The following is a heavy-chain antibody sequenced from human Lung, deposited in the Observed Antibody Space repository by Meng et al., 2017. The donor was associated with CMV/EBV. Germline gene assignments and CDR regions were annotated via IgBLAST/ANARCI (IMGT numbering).Heavy chain of an antibody. CDR1: GYTFTSYD. CDR2: MNPNSGNT. J-gene: IGHJ6*02. D-gene: IGHD3-3*01. V-gene: IGHV1-8*01. CDR3: ARCYDFWSGYYSQDHYYYYGMDV. Sequence: ASXXVSXKASGYTFTSYDINWVRQATGQGLEWMGWMNPNSGNTGYAQKFQGRVTMTRNTSISTAYMELSSLRSEDTAVYYCARCYDFWSGYYSQDHYYYYGMDVWXQGNXVNGAS.